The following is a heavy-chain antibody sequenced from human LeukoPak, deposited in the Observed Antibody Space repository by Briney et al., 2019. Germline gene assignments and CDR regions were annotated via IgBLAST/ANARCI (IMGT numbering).Heavy chain of an antibody. CDR2: ISGSGGST. D-gene: IGHD3-22*01. Sequence: PGGSLRLSCAASGFTFSSYAMSWVRHAPGKGLEWVSAISGSGGSTYYAGCVKGRFTISRDNSNNTLYLQMNSLRAEDTAVYYCAKDRYYYDSSGYYYDYWGQGTLVTVSS. V-gene: IGHV3-23*01. CDR1: GFTFSSYA. J-gene: IGHJ4*02. CDR3: AKDRYYYDSSGYYYDY.